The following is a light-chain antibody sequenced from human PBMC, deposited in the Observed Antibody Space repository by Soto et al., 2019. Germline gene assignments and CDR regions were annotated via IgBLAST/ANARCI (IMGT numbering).Light chain of an antibody. CDR1: TSDIGVYNY. CDR3: FSYSARHTLAI. CDR2: EVS. J-gene: IGLJ2*01. V-gene: IGLV2-14*01. Sequence: QSALTQPASGSGSPGPSVTISCTGSTSDIGVYNYVSWYKQHPGKTPKLRIYEVSYRPSGVSNRFSGCKTGNTASLTISGQHAAAEGYYYCFSYSARHTLAIVGGGTKLTAL.